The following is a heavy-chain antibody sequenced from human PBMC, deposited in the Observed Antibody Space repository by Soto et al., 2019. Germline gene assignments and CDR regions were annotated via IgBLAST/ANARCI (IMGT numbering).Heavy chain of an antibody. CDR3: SSFLSSPIDY. Sequence: GGSLRLSCAASGFTFSSYAMSWVRQAPGKGLEWVSTLSGDSSDTYHADSVKGRFTISRDNAKNSLYLQMNSLRAEDTAVYYCSSFLSSPIDYWGQGTLVTVSS. V-gene: IGHV3-21*04. CDR1: GFTFSSYA. CDR2: LSGDSSDT. D-gene: IGHD6-13*01. J-gene: IGHJ4*02.